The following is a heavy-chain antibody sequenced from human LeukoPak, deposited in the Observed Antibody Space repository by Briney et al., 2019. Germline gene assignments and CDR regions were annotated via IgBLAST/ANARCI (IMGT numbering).Heavy chain of an antibody. CDR3: AKVNLHLQEWDIVVVPAAKGAFDI. CDR2: IKQDGSEA. D-gene: IGHD2-2*01. J-gene: IGHJ3*02. Sequence: PGGSLRLSCAASGFTFSSYWMTWVRQAPGKGLEWVANIKQDGSEAYYVDSVKGRFTISRDNAKNSLYLQMNSLRAEDTAVYYCAKVNLHLQEWDIVVVPAAKGAFDIWGQGTMVTVSS. CDR1: GFTFSSYW. V-gene: IGHV3-7*03.